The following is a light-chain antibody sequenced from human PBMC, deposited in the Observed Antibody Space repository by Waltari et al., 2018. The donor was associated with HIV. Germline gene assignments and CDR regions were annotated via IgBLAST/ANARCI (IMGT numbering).Light chain of an antibody. V-gene: IGLV2-14*03. CDR3: SSYISTTTL. CDR2: DVD. J-gene: IGLJ1*01. CDR1: DSDFGLYNF. Sequence: AVTQPASVSGLPGQSTTISCTGDDSDFGLYNFVSWYQQHSGKPPQLILYDVDSRAAGVSDRFAGSMSGNTASLTISGLRTEDEADYYCSSYISTTTLFGTGTKVTVL.